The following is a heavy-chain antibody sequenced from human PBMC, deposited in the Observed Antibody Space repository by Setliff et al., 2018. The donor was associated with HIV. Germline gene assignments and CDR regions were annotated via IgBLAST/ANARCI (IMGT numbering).Heavy chain of an antibody. Sequence: PGGSLRLSCAASGFTFNSYGIHWVRQAPGKGLEWVALIWYDASKKEYSDSVKGRFNILRDDSKNTVYLQMNSLRVEDTAVYYCARELYREWDYWGQGTLVTVSS. CDR3: ARELYREWDY. CDR1: GFTFNSYG. V-gene: IGHV3-30*02. CDR2: IWYDASKK. J-gene: IGHJ4*02. D-gene: IGHD3-16*02.